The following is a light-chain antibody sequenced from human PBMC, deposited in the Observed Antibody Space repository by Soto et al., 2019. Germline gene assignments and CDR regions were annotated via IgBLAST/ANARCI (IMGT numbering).Light chain of an antibody. CDR1: PSVSSY. V-gene: IGKV3-11*01. J-gene: IGKJ2*01. Sequence: EIVLTQSPATLSLSPGERATLSCRASPSVSSYLAWYQQTPGQAPRLLIYDASNRATAIPARFSGSGSGTDFTLTISSLEPEDLAGYYWHPRSNLPRTFVQGTKLESK. CDR3: HPRSNLPRT. CDR2: DAS.